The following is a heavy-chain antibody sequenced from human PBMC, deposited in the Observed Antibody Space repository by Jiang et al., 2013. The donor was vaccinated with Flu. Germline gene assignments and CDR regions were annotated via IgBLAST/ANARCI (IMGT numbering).Heavy chain of an antibody. CDR1: GGSFSGYY. J-gene: IGHJ6*02. D-gene: IGHD3-16*02. V-gene: IGHV4-34*01. CDR3: ARAPGYDYVWGSYQGAYYYYGMDV. Sequence: LKPSETLSLTCAVYGGSFSGYYWSWICQPPGKGLEWIGEINHSGSTNYNPSLKSRVTISVDTSKNQFSLKLSSVTAADTAVYYCARAPGYDYVWGSYQGAYYYYGMDVWGQGTTVTVSS. CDR2: INHSGST.